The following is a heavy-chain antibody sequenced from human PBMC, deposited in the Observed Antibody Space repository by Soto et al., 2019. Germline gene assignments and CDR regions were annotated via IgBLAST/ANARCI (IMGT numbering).Heavy chain of an antibody. Sequence: SETLSLTCTVSGGSISSSSYYWGWIRQPPGKGLEWIGSIYYSGSTYYNPSLKSRVTISVDTSKNQFSLKLSSVTAADTAVYYCARRLYGNWFDPWGQGTLVTVYS. CDR3: ARRLYGNWFDP. V-gene: IGHV4-39*01. J-gene: IGHJ5*02. D-gene: IGHD2-8*01. CDR1: GGSISSSSYY. CDR2: IYYSGST.